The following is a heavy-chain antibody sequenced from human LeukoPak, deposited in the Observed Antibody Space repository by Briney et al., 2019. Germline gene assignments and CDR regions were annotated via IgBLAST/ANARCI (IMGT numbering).Heavy chain of an antibody. D-gene: IGHD2-21*02. J-gene: IGHJ4*02. CDR3: ARHADCIGDCYRN. Sequence: SETLSLTCTVSGGSIRRDGDLWGWIRQPPGKGLEWIGTISHGGGTYYSPSLQSRVTLSVDTTKSQFSLKLSSVTAADTAVYYCARHADCIGDCYRNWGQGTLVTVYS. V-gene: IGHV4-39*01. CDR2: ISHGGGT. CDR1: GGSIRRDGDL.